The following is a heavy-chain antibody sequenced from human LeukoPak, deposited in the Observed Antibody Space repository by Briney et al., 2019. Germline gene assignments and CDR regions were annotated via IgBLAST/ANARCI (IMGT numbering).Heavy chain of an antibody. V-gene: IGHV5-51*01. Sequence: GESLKISCKGSGYSFSSYWIGWVRQMPGKGLEWMGIIYPGDSDTRYSPSFQGQVTISADKSISTAYLQWSSLTASDTAMYYRARHRPYSSGWRHFDYWGQGTLVTVSS. CDR3: ARHRPYSSGWRHFDY. CDR2: IYPGDSDT. D-gene: IGHD6-19*01. J-gene: IGHJ4*02. CDR1: GYSFSSYW.